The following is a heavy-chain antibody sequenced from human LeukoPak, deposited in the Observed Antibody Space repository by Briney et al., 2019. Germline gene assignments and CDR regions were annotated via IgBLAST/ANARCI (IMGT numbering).Heavy chain of an antibody. V-gene: IGHV1-3*01. CDR3: ARVPPRGTIFGVVIGTGYYGMDV. D-gene: IGHD3-3*01. J-gene: IGHJ6*02. CDR2: INAGNGNT. Sequence: ASVTVSFKASGYTFTSYAMHWVRQAPGQRLEWMGRINAGNGNTKYSQKFQGRVTITRDTSASTAYMELSSLRSEDTAVYYCARVPPRGTIFGVVIGTGYYGMDVWGQGTTVTVSS. CDR1: GYTFTSYA.